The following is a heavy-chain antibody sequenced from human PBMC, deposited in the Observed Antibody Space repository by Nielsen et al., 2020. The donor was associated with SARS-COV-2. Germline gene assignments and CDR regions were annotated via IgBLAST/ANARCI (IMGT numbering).Heavy chain of an antibody. V-gene: IGHV3-30*18. CDR1: GFTFSSYG. J-gene: IGHJ3*02. CDR2: ISYDGSNK. CDR3: AKVLRYFDPPWAAFDI. Sequence: GGSLRLSCAASGFTFSSYGMHWVRQAPGKGLEWVAVISYDGSNKYYADSVKGRFTISRDNSKNTLYLQMNSLRAEDTAVYYCAKVLRYFDPPWAAFDIWGQGTTVTVSS. D-gene: IGHD3-9*01.